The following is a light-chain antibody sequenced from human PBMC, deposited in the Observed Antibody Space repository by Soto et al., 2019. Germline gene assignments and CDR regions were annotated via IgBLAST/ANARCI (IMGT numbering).Light chain of an antibody. CDR2: ATS. CDR1: QSISSY. V-gene: IGKV1-39*01. J-gene: IGKJ1*01. CDR3: QRSYYSWT. Sequence: DIQMTQSPSSLSASVGDRVTISCRASQSISSYFNWYQQKPGKVPKLLIYATSSLQSGVPSRFSGSGSGTDFTLTISNLQPEASATYYCQRSYYSWTFGQRTKVDNK.